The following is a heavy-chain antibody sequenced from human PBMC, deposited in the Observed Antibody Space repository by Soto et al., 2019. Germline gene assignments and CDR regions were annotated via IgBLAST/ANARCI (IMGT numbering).Heavy chain of an antibody. CDR1: GGSISSYY. CDR2: IYYSGST. CDR3: ARSPYYTNFDY. V-gene: IGHV4-59*01. J-gene: IGHJ4*02. D-gene: IGHD3-22*01. Sequence: XETVSLTSTVSGGSISSYYWSWIRQPPGKGLEWIGYIYYSGSTNYNPSLKSRVTISVDTSKNQFSLKLSSVTAADTAVYYCARSPYYTNFDYWGQGTLVTVS.